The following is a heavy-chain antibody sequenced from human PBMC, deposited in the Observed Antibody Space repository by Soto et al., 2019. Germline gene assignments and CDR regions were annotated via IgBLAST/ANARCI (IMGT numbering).Heavy chain of an antibody. J-gene: IGHJ4*02. V-gene: IGHV4-38-2*02. D-gene: IGHD5-18*01. Sequence: SETLSLTCAVSGYSINSADYWGWIRQPPGKELEWIGNIYHSGSSYYNPSLKSRVTISVDTSKNQFSLKLSSVTAADKAVYYCAGEVATATFDYWGQGTLVTVSS. CDR1: GYSINSADY. CDR2: IYHSGSS. CDR3: AGEVATATFDY.